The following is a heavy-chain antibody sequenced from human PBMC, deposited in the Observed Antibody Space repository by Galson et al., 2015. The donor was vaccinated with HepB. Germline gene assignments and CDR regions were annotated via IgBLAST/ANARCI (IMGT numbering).Heavy chain of an antibody. J-gene: IGHJ4*02. CDR3: AKVAILGATPHYFDY. V-gene: IGHV3-23*01. CDR1: GFTFTRYA. CDR2: ISVSGDIT. D-gene: IGHD3-16*01. Sequence: SLRLSCAASGFTFTRYAISWVRQAPGKGLDWVSSISVSGDITYYGDSVKGRFTLSRDNSKNTVFLQMHTLRAEGTAVYYCAKVAILGATPHYFDYLGQGTLVTVSS.